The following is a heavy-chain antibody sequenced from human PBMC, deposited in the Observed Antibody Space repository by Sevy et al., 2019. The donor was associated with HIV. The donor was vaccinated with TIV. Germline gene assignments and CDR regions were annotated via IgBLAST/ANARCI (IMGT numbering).Heavy chain of an antibody. Sequence: ASVKVSCKASGYTFTGYYMHWVRQAPGQGLEWMGWINPNSGGTNYAQKFQGRVTMTRDTPISTAYMELSRLSSDDTAVYYCARDMITFGGVIVFGAFDIWGQGTMVTVSS. CDR2: INPNSGGT. CDR1: GYTFTGYY. V-gene: IGHV1-2*02. CDR3: ARDMITFGGVIVFGAFDI. D-gene: IGHD3-16*02. J-gene: IGHJ3*02.